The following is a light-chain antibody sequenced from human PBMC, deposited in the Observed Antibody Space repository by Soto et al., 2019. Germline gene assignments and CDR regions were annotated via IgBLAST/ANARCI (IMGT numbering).Light chain of an antibody. V-gene: IGKV3-20*01. CDR3: QQYGRT. CDR2: GAS. Sequence: PGERAALACRASESVSGSYIAWYQQKVGQSPRLLIYGASNRATGIPDRFSGSGSGTDFTLTIRRLEPEDFAMYYCQQYGRTFGLGTKVDIK. CDR1: ESVSGSY. J-gene: IGKJ1*01.